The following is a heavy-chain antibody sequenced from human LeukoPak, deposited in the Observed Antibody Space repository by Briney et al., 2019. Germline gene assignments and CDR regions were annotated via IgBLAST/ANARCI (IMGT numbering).Heavy chain of an antibody. CDR1: GGSISSYY. V-gene: IGHV4-59*01. CDR2: IYYSGST. CDR3: ARVDWNWYFDL. Sequence: PSETLSLTCTVSGGSISSYYWSWIRQPPGKGLEWIGYIYYSGSTNYNPSLKSRVTISVHTSKNQFSLKLSSVTAADTAVYYCARVDWNWYFDLWGRGTLVTVSS. J-gene: IGHJ2*01. D-gene: IGHD3-9*01.